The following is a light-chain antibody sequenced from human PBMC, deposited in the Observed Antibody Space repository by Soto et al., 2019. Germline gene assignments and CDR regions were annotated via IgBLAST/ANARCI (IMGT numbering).Light chain of an antibody. V-gene: IGLV1-44*01. J-gene: IGLJ2*01. Sequence: QSVLTQPPSASGTPGQRVTISCSGSSSNIGSNTVNWYQQLPGTPPKLLIYSNNQRPSGVPDRFSGSKSGTSASLAISGRQSEDEADYYCAAWDDSLNGTVFGGGTKVTVL. CDR1: SSNIGSNT. CDR2: SNN. CDR3: AAWDDSLNGTV.